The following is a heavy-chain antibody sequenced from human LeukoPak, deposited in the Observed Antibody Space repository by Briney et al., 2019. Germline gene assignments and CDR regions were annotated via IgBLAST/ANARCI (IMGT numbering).Heavy chain of an antibody. J-gene: IGHJ5*02. Sequence: SVKVSCKASGYTFTSYAISWVRQAPGQGLEWMGRIIPIFGTANYAQKFQGRVTITTDESTSTAYMELSSLRSEDTAVYYCARDLSPGSVFRIAVAGNNWFDPWGQGTLVTVSS. CDR2: IIPIFGTA. V-gene: IGHV1-69*05. CDR1: GYTFTSYA. CDR3: ARDLSPGSVFRIAVAGNNWFDP. D-gene: IGHD6-19*01.